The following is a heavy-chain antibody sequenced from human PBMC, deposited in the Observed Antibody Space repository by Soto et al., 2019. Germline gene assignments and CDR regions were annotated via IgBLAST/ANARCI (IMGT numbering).Heavy chain of an antibody. J-gene: IGHJ4*02. CDR3: AKSPYGSGSYYRGFDY. CDR2: INGSGGST. CDR1: GFTFSSYA. V-gene: IGHV3-23*01. Sequence: SLRLSCAASGFTFSSYAMSWVRQAPGKGLEWVSAINGSGGSTYYADSVKGRFTISRDNSKNTLYLQMNSLRAEDTVVYYCAKSPYGSGSYYRGFDYWGQGTLVTVSS. D-gene: IGHD3-10*01.